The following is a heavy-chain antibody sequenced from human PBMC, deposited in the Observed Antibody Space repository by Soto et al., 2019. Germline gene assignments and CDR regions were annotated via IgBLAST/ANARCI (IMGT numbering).Heavy chain of an antibody. J-gene: IGHJ6*01. V-gene: IGHV1-69*01. CDR2: IIPIFGTA. D-gene: IGHD3-22*01. Sequence: QVQLVQSGAEVKKPGSSVKVSCKASGGTFSSYAISWVRQAPGQGLEWMGGIIPIFGTANYAQKFQGRVMLTTDESKSTAYIELSSLRSEETAVEYFATDGGYYDSTGDSNYYSYGMVVVGQGTTVIVSS. CDR1: GGTFSSYA. CDR3: ATDGGYYDSTGDSNYYSYGMVV.